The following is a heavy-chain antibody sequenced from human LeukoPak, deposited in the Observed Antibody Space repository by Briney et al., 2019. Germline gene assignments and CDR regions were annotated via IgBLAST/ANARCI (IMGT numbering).Heavy chain of an antibody. CDR1: GYTFITYG. Sequence: ASVKVSCKASGYTFITYGINWVRQAPGQGLEWMGWISPYNGNTNYAQKLQGRVTMTTDTSTSTAYMDLRSLRSDDTGVYYCATYYCSTTSCYPYFFDYWGQGTLVTVSS. D-gene: IGHD2-2*01. V-gene: IGHV1-18*01. CDR3: ATYYCSTTSCYPYFFDY. CDR2: ISPYNGNT. J-gene: IGHJ4*02.